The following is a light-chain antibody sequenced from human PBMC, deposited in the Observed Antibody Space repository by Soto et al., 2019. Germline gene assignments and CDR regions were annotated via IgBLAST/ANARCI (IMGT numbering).Light chain of an antibody. J-gene: IGKJ1*01. CDR1: QSISSY. CDR2: AAF. Sequence: DIQMTQSPSSLSASVGDRVTITSRASQSISSYLNWYQQKPGKAPKLLINAAFSLQSGVPSRFRGSGSGTEFTLTISALQPEDFATYFCQQSDITPRTFGQGTKVEIK. CDR3: QQSDITPRT. V-gene: IGKV1-39*01.